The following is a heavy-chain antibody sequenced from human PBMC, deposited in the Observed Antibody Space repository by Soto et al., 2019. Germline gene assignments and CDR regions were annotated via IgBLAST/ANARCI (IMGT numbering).Heavy chain of an antibody. D-gene: IGHD6-19*01. J-gene: IGHJ4*02. CDR2: IIPIFGTA. Sequence: QVQLVQSGAEVKKPGSSVKVSCKASGGTFSSYAISWVRQAPGQGLEWMGGIIPIFGTANYEQKFQGRVTITPDKSTSTAYMELSSLRSEDTAVYYCASPYSSGWYEFDYWGQGTLVTVSS. V-gene: IGHV1-69*06. CDR3: ASPYSSGWYEFDY. CDR1: GGTFSSYA.